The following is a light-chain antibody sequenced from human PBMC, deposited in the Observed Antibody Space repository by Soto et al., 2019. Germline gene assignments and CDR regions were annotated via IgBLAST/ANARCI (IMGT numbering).Light chain of an antibody. J-gene: IGKJ5*01. Sequence: EVVLTQSLATLSLSPGERAILSCRASQSVAGSLAWYQQKPGQAPRLLIYDISTRAAAIPARFSGSGSGTDFTLTVSSLEPEDFALYYCQQRSNRITFGQGTRLEIK. CDR1: QSVAGS. CDR3: QQRSNRIT. CDR2: DIS. V-gene: IGKV3-11*01.